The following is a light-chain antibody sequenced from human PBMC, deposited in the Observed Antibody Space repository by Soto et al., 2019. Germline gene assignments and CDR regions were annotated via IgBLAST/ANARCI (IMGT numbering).Light chain of an antibody. V-gene: IGKV3-15*01. J-gene: IGKJ2*01. CDR2: GAS. Sequence: EIEMTQSPVTLSVSPGERATLSCRASQSVSSNLAWYQQKPGQAPRLLIYGASTRATGVPARFSGIGSGTEFTLTISSLQSEDFAVYYCQEYGRTFFQGTKLEIK. CDR1: QSVSSN. CDR3: QEYGRT.